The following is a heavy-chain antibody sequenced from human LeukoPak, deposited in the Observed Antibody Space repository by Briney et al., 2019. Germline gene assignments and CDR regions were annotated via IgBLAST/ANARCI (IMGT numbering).Heavy chain of an antibody. CDR2: IHHSGGT. CDR1: GGSFSGYY. D-gene: IGHD3-10*01. V-gene: IGHV4-34*01. J-gene: IGHJ4*02. CDR3: ARATASGSGRAYDH. Sequence: SETLSLTCAVYGGSFSGYYWSWIRQPPGKRLEWIGEIHHSGGTNSNPSLKNRLTMSIDMSKNQFSLKLKSVTAADTAVYYCARATASGSGRAYDHWAQGNLVPVSS.